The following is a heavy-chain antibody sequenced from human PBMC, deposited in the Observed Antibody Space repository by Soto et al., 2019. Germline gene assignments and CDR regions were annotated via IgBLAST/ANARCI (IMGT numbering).Heavy chain of an antibody. Sequence: PSETLSLTCTVSGGSVSSGSYYWSWIRQPPGKGLEWIGYNYYSGGTNYNPSLKSRVTRSVDTSKNQFSLKLSSVTAADTAVYYCARGGGVTATFDYWGQGTLVTVSS. CDR3: ARGGGVTATFDY. V-gene: IGHV4-61*01. D-gene: IGHD5-18*01. CDR2: NYYSGGT. CDR1: GGSVSSGSYY. J-gene: IGHJ4*02.